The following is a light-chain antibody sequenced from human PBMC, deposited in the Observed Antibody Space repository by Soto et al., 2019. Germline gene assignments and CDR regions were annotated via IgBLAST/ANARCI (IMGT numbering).Light chain of an antibody. Sequence: QSALTQPASVSGSPGQSITISCTGTSSDVGGYNYVSWYQQHPGKAPKLMIYEVSNRPSGVSNRFSGSKSGNTASLTISGLQAEDEADYHCSSYTSSSSFAFGTGTKVTVL. CDR3: SSYTSSSSFA. J-gene: IGLJ1*01. CDR2: EVS. V-gene: IGLV2-14*01. CDR1: SSDVGGYNY.